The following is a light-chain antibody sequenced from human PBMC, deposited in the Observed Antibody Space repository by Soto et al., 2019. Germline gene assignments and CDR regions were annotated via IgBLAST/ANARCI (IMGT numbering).Light chain of an antibody. CDR1: QDIRSN. CDR2: GAS. CDR3: QQYSVRPLT. J-gene: IGKJ4*01. V-gene: IGKV3-15*01. Sequence: EIVMTQSPATLSVSPGERVTLSCRASQDIRSNLAWYQQKRGQPPRLLIYGASTRATGVPARFSGSGSGTEFTLTTSSLQTEDFAFYYCQQYSVRPLTFGGGTKVEMK.